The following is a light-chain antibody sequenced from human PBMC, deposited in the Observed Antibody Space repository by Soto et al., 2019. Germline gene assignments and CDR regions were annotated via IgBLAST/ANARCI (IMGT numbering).Light chain of an antibody. J-gene: IGKJ1*01. Sequence: DIQLTQSPSSLSASVGDRVTITCRASQTISTYLNWYQQKPGKAPNLLIYDASSLESGVPARFSGGGSGTEFTLTISSLQPDDFSTFYCQQYNNYPWTFGQGTKVDIK. CDR3: QQYNNYPWT. CDR2: DAS. CDR1: QTISTY. V-gene: IGKV1-5*01.